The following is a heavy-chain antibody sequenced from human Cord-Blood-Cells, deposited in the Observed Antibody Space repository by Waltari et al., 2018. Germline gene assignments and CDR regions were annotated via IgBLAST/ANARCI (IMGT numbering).Heavy chain of an antibody. V-gene: IGHV3-30-3*01. CDR2: ISYDGSNK. D-gene: IGHD5-12*01. J-gene: IGHJ6*02. Sequence: VESGRSLRLSCAASGITFRSYALPSVRQDPGTGLGWVAVISYDGSNKYYADSVKGRFTISRDNSKNTLYLQMNSLRAEDTAVYYCARGIRAYSGYDPVYTFRGMDIWGQGTTVTVSS. CDR3: ARGIRAYSGYDPVYTFRGMDI. CDR1: GITFRSYA.